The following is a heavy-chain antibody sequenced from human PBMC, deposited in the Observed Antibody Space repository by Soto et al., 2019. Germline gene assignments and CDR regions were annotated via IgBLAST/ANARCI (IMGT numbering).Heavy chain of an antibody. D-gene: IGHD3-22*01. CDR2: ISYDGSNK. CDR1: GFTFSSYA. Sequence: GGSLRLSCAASGFTFSSYAMHWVHQAPGKGLEWVAVISYDGSNKYYADSVKGRFTISRDNFKNTLYLQMNSLRAEDTAVYYCARQWLLLPGYFDYWGQGTLVTVSS. J-gene: IGHJ4*02. CDR3: ARQWLLLPGYFDY. V-gene: IGHV3-30-3*01.